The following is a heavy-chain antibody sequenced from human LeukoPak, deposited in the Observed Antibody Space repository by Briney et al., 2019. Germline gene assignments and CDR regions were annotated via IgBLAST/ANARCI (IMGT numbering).Heavy chain of an antibody. CDR1: GGSISSCY. D-gene: IGHD1-26*01. CDR3: ARDAAYSGSYYAFDI. Sequence: PSETLSLTCTVSGGSISSCYWSWIRQPPGKGLEWIGYIYYSGSTNYNPSLKSRVTISVDTSKNQFSLKLSSVTAADTAVYYCARDAAYSGSYYAFDIWGQGTTVTVSS. J-gene: IGHJ3*02. V-gene: IGHV4-59*01. CDR2: IYYSGST.